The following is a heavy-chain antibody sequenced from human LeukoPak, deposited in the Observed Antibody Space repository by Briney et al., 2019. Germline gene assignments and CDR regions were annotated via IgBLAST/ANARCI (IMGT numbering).Heavy chain of an antibody. J-gene: IGHJ4*02. CDR1: GFTFSTYG. Sequence: PGGSLRLSCAASGFTFSTYGMQWVRQAPGKGLEWVAVISYDGSNKHYADSVKGRFTISRDNSKNTLYLQMNSLRAEDTAVYYCAKDYNYGYGYYFDYWGQGTLVTVSS. CDR2: ISYDGSNK. V-gene: IGHV3-30*18. CDR3: AKDYNYGYGYYFDY. D-gene: IGHD3-10*01.